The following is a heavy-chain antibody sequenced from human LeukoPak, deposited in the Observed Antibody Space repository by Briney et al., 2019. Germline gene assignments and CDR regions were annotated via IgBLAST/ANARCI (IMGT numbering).Heavy chain of an antibody. CDR3: ARVEFGEYSSYFDD. CDR1: GITLRDYA. CDR2: IKQDGFTK. D-gene: IGHD3-10*01. J-gene: IGHJ4*02. Sequence: GGSLRLSCVASGITLRDYAMHWVRQAPGKGLEWVANIKQDGFTKSYVDSVRGRFTISRDTAKNSLSLQMNSLRAEDTAVYYCARVEFGEYSSYFDDWGQGTLVTVSS. V-gene: IGHV3-7*01.